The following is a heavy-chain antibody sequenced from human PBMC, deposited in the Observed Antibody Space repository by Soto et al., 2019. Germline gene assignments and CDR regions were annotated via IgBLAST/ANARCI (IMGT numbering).Heavy chain of an antibody. V-gene: IGHV1-18*01. J-gene: IGHJ4*02. CDR3: ARGYYDFWSGYPYYFVY. CDR1: GYTFTSYG. Sequence: ASVKVSCKASGYTFTSYGISWVRQAPGQGLEWMGWISAYNGNTNYAQKLQGRVTMTTDTSTSTAYMELRSLRSDDTAVYYCARGYYDFWSGYPYYFVYWGQGTLVTVSS. CDR2: ISAYNGNT. D-gene: IGHD3-3*01.